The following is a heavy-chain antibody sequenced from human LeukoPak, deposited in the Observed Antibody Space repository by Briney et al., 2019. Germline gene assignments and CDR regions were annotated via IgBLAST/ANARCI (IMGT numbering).Heavy chain of an antibody. CDR1: GGSISSGSYY. CDR2: IYTSGST. Sequence: SQTLSLTCTVSGGSISSGSYYWSWFRQPAGKGLEWIGRIYTSGSTNYNPSLKSRVTISGDTSKNQFSLKLSSVTAADTAVYYCARDGSMGVWGKGTTVTVSS. J-gene: IGHJ6*04. V-gene: IGHV4-61*02. CDR3: ARDGSMGV.